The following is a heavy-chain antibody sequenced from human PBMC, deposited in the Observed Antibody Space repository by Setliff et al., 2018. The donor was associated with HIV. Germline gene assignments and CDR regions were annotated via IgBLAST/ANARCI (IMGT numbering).Heavy chain of an antibody. J-gene: IGHJ4*02. CDR1: GGSISSSSYY. V-gene: IGHV4-39*07. D-gene: IGHD4-17*01. Sequence: SETLSLTCTVSGGSISSSSYYWSWIRQPPGKGLEWIGYIYYSGSTYYNPSLKSRVTMSVDTSKNQFSLKLTSVTASDTAVYYCARAAAGNTGPFDLWGQGSPVTVSS. CDR2: IYYSGST. CDR3: ARAAAGNTGPFDL.